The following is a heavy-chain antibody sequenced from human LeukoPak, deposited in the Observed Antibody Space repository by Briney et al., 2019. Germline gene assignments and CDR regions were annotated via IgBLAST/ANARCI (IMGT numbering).Heavy chain of an antibody. CDR2: INHSGST. D-gene: IGHD2-2*01. J-gene: IGHJ4*02. V-gene: IGHV4-34*01. CDR3: ARCESGSTSCYYHY. Sequence: SETLSLTCAVYGGSFSGYYWSWIRQPPGKGLEWIGEINHSGSTNYNPSLKSRVTISVDTSKNQFSLKLSSVTAADTAVYYCARCESGSTSCYYHYWGQGTLVTVSS. CDR1: GGSFSGYY.